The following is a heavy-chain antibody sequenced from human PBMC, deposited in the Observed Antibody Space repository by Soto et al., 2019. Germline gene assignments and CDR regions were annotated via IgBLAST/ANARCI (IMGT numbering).Heavy chain of an antibody. D-gene: IGHD5-12*01. Sequence: EVQLLESGGGLVQPGGSLRLSCAASGFSFSSYAMVWVRQAPGKGLEWVSVISARVGRLYFADSVNGRFTISRDNSKNVFSLEMNSLRAEDTATYVCAKGSIEYSASVDNWGQGTLVVVSS. CDR1: GFSFSSYA. CDR3: AKGSIEYSASVDN. J-gene: IGHJ4*02. V-gene: IGHV3-23*01. CDR2: ISARVGRL.